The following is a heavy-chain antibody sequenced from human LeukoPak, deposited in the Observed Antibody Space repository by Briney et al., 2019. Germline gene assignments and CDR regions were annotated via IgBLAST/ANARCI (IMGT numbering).Heavy chain of an antibody. D-gene: IGHD5-18*01. J-gene: IGHJ4*02. CDR3: AKGDVDTAMVRGY. CDR1: GFTFSSYG. V-gene: IGHV3-30*18. Sequence: PGGSLRLSCAASGFTFSSYGMHWVCQAPGKGLEWVAVISYDGSNKYYADSVKGRFTISRDNSKNTLYLQMNSLRAEDTAVYYCAKGDVDTAMVRGYWGQGTLVTVSS. CDR2: ISYDGSNK.